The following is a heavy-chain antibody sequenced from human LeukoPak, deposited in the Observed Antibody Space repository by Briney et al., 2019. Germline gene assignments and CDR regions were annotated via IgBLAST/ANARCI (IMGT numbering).Heavy chain of an antibody. Sequence: SETLSLTCAVYGGSFSGYYWSWIRQPPGKGLEWIGEINHSGSTNYNPSLKSRVTISVDTSKNQFSLKLSSVTAADTAVYYCARITLTTDYFDYWGQGTLVTVSS. CDR2: INHSGST. J-gene: IGHJ4*02. CDR3: ARITLTTDYFDY. D-gene: IGHD4-17*01. CDR1: GGSFSGYY. V-gene: IGHV4-34*01.